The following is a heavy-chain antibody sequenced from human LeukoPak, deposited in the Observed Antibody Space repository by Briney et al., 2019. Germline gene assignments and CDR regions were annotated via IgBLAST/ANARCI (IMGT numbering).Heavy chain of an antibody. CDR1: GVSFSGYY. CDR2: INHSGST. Sequence: PSETLSLTCAVYGVSFSGYYWSWIRQPPGKGLEWIGEINHSGSTNYNPSLTSRVTISLDTSRNQFSLKLNSVTAADTAVYYCAKSNGYGLVDIWGQGTMVTVSS. J-gene: IGHJ3*02. V-gene: IGHV4-34*01. D-gene: IGHD3-10*01. CDR3: AKSNGYGLVDI.